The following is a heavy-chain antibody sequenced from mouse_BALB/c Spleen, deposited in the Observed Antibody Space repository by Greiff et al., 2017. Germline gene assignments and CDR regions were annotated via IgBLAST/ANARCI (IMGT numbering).Heavy chain of an antibody. V-gene: IGHV3-6*02. Sequence: EVQLQQSGPGLVKPSQSLSLTCSVTGYSITSGYYWNWIRQFPGNKLEWMGYISYDGSNNYNPSLKNRISITRDTSKNQFFLKLNSVTTEDTATYYCATYDGAMDYWGQGTSVTVSS. J-gene: IGHJ4*01. CDR1: GYSITSGYY. CDR3: ATYDGAMDY. CDR2: ISYDGSN. D-gene: IGHD2-3*01.